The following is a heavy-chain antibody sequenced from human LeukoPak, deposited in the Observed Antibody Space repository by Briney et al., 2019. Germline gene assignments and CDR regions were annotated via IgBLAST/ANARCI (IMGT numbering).Heavy chain of an antibody. CDR3: ARLSAAGTLFDF. D-gene: IGHD6-13*01. Sequence: GGSLRLSCAASGFTFSSYAMSWVRQAPGKGLEWVSAISGSGGSTYYADSVKTRFTISRDNSKNTLYLQMNSLRAEDTAVYYCARLSAAGTLFDFWGQGTLVTVSS. CDR2: ISGSGGST. V-gene: IGHV3-23*01. CDR1: GFTFSSYA. J-gene: IGHJ4*02.